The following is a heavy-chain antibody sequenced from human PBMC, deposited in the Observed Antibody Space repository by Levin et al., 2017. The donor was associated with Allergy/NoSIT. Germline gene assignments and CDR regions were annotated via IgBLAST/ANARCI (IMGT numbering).Heavy chain of an antibody. J-gene: IGHJ1*01. D-gene: IGHD2-15*01. CDR3: AGRGKCSSGSCLEH. CDR1: GDSVSSNSAA. Sequence: SQTLSLTCAISGDSVSSNSAAWNWIRQSPSRGLEWLGRTYYRSKWYNDYGISVKSRITINADTSKNQFSLQLNSVTPEDTAVYYCAGRGKCSSGSCLEHWGQGTLVTVSS. CDR2: TYYRSKWYN. V-gene: IGHV6-1*01.